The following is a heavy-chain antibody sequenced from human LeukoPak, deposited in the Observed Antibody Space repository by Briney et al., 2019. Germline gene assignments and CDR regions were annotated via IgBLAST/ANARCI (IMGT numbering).Heavy chain of an antibody. V-gene: IGHV4-4*07. Sequence: SETLSLTCTVSGGSISSYYWSWIRQPAGKGLEWIGRIYTSRSTNYNPSLKSRVTMSVDTSKNQFSLKLSSVTAADTAVYYCARDQVPSMYFDYWGQGTLVTVSS. CDR2: IYTSRST. J-gene: IGHJ4*02. CDR1: GGSISSYY. CDR3: ARDQVPSMYFDY. D-gene: IGHD1-1*01.